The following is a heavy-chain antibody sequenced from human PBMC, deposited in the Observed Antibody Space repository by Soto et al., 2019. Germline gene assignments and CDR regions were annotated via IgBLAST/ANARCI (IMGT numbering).Heavy chain of an antibody. D-gene: IGHD1-1*01. Sequence: SETLSLTCTVSGGSISSYYWSWIRQPPGKGLEWIGYIYCSGSTNYNPSLKSRVTISVDTSKNQFSLKLSSVTAADTAVYYCARLQLLPNWFAPWGQGTLVPVSS. CDR3: ARLQLLPNWFAP. J-gene: IGHJ5*02. CDR1: GGSISSYY. CDR2: IYCSGST. V-gene: IGHV4-59*08.